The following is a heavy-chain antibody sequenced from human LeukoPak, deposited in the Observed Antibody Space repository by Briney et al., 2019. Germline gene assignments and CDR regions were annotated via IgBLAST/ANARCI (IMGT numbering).Heavy chain of an antibody. Sequence: PSETLSLTCTVSGGSISSYYWSWIRQPPGKGLEWIGYIYYSGSTNYNPSLKSRVTISVDTSKNQFSLKLSSVTAADTAVYYCASWQYYDSSGYFPNDAFDIWGQGTMVTVSS. CDR1: GGSISSYY. V-gene: IGHV4-59*12. CDR3: ASWQYYDSSGYFPNDAFDI. D-gene: IGHD3-22*01. J-gene: IGHJ3*02. CDR2: IYYSGST.